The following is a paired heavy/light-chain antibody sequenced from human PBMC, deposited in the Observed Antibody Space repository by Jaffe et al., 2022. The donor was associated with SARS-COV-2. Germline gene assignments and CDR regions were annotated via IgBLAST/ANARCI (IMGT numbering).Heavy chain of an antibody. CDR1: GGTFRTYS. J-gene: IGHJ4*01. V-gene: IGHV1-69*01. Sequence: QVQLVQSGAEVKKPGSSVKVSCKASGGTFRTYSINWVRQAPGQGLEWMGGIVPILGAAEYAPNFQGRATITADESTNTAYLNLNGLKSEDTAVYYCARGGMQWLTTYFDFWGQGTLLTVSS. D-gene: IGHD6-19*01. CDR2: IVPILGAA. CDR3: ARGGMQWLTTYFDF.
Light chain of an antibody. CDR1: QSVSSSY. V-gene: IGKV3-20*01. CDR2: GAY. J-gene: IGKJ1*01. Sequence: EIVLTQSPGTLSLSPGNRATLSCRASQSVSSSYLAWYQQKPGQAPRLLIYGAYTRATGIPDRFSGSGSGTDFTLTISRLEPEDFAVYFCQLYGTSQTFGQGTKVEIK. CDR3: QLYGTSQT.